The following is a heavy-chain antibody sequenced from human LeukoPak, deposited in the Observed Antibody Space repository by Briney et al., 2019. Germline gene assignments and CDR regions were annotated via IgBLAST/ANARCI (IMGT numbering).Heavy chain of an antibody. J-gene: IGHJ1*01. CDR1: GGSISSGGYY. Sequence: SQTLSLTCTVSGGSISSGGYYWSWIRQHPGKGLEWIGYIYYSGSTNYNPSLKSRLTISIDTSENRCSLKLGSVTAADTAVYYGALRGDSSEYFHHWGQGTLVTVSS. CDR3: ALRGDSSEYFHH. D-gene: IGHD5-24*01. V-gene: IGHV4-31*03. CDR2: IYYSGST.